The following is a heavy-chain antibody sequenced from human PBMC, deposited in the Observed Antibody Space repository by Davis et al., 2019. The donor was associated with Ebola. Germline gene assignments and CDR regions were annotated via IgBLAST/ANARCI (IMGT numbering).Heavy chain of an antibody. CDR3: ARDSLEWLLSGWFDP. V-gene: IGHV1-18*01. CDR2: ISAYNGNT. Sequence: ASVKVSCKASGYTFTSYGISWVRQAPGQGLEWMGWISAYNGNTNYAQKLQGRVTMTTDTSTSTAYMELRSLRSDDTAVYYCARDSLEWLLSGWFDPWGQGTLVTVSS. CDR1: GYTFTSYG. D-gene: IGHD3-3*01. J-gene: IGHJ5*02.